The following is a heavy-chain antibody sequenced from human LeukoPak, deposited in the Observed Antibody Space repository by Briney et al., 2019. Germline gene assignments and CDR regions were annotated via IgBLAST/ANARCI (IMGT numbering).Heavy chain of an antibody. J-gene: IGHJ4*02. D-gene: IGHD3-3*01. CDR3: ARGGFTYDDFWSAYYTADY. CDR2: IIGSAVNT. Sequence: PGESLRLSCGASGLTVSSYGMSWVRQAPGKGLEWVSTIIGSAVNTYYADSVKGRFTISRDDSKNTLYLQMNSLRAEDTAVYYCARGGFTYDDFWSAYYTADYWGQGTLVTVSS. V-gene: IGHV3-23*01. CDR1: GLTVSSYG.